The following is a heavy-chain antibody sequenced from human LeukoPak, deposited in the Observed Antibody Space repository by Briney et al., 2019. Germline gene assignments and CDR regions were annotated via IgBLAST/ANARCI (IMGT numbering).Heavy chain of an antibody. Sequence: GGSLRLSCAASEFSVGSNYMTWVRQAPGKGLEWVSLIYSGGSTYYADSVKGRFTISRDNSKNTLYLQMNSLRAEDTAVYYCASRHSGYDAFDIWGQGTVVTVSS. CDR2: IYSGGST. CDR1: EFSVGSNY. CDR3: ASRHSGYDAFDI. J-gene: IGHJ3*02. D-gene: IGHD3-22*01. V-gene: IGHV3-66*01.